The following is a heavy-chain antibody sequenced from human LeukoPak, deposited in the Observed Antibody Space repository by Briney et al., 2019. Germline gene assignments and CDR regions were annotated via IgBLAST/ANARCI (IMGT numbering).Heavy chain of an antibody. V-gene: IGHV4-61*02. D-gene: IGHD1-14*01. CDR3: ARPGTESAFDY. J-gene: IGHJ4*02. Sequence: SETLSLTCTVSGDSISSGSYYWSWIRQPAGKGLEWIGRIYTSGSTNYNPSLKSRVTISVDTSKNQFSLKLSSVTAADTAVYYCARPGTESAFDYWGQGTLVTVSS. CDR2: IYTSGST. CDR1: GDSISSGSYY.